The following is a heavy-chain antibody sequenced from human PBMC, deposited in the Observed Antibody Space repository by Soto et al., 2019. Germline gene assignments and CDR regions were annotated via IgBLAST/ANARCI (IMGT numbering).Heavy chain of an antibody. CDR2: IDQDGSGK. J-gene: IGHJ4*02. CDR1: GFTFRAYW. CDR3: ARRREGTGRTLDY. V-gene: IGHV3-7*05. Sequence: EVHLVESGGGLVQRGGSLRLSCAASGFTFRAYWMSWVRQAPGKGLEWVANIDQDGSGKYYVYSVRGRFTISRDNAHNSLYLQTNSLRDEDTAVYFCARRREGTGRTLDYWGQGTLVTVSS. D-gene: IGHD1-1*01.